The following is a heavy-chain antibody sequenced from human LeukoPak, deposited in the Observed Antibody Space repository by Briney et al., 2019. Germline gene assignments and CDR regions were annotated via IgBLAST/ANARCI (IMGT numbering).Heavy chain of an antibody. CDR2: ISYDGTIR. CDR1: GLTFSSYG. Sequence: GRSLRLSCAASGLTFSSYGMHWVRQAPGKGLEWVAVISYDGTIRNYADSVKGRFTISRDNSNNTLYLLMNSLRAEDTAVYYCAKGTAAVDYWGQGTQVTVSS. J-gene: IGHJ4*02. V-gene: IGHV3-30*18. CDR3: AKGTAAVDY. D-gene: IGHD6-13*01.